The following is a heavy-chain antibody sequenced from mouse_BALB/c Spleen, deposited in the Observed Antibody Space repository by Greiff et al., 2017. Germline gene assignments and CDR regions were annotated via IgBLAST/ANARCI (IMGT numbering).Heavy chain of an antibody. CDR2: IRSKSNNYAT. D-gene: IGHD2-3*01. Sequence: GGGLVQPKGSLKLSCAASGFTFNTYAMHWVSQAPGKCLEWVARIRSKSNNYATYYADSVKDRFTIPRDDSQSMLYLQMNNLKNEDTAMDYCERIYDGYFDYWGQGTTLTVAS. CDR3: ERIYDGYFDY. V-gene: IGHV10-1*02. J-gene: IGHJ2*01. CDR1: GFTFNTYA.